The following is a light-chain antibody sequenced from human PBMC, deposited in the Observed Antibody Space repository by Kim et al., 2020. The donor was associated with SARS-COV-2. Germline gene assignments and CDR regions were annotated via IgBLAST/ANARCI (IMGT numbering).Light chain of an antibody. CDR2: DAS. Sequence: DIQMTQSPSSLSASVGDRVTITCQASQDISNYLNWYQQKPGKAPKLLIYDASNLETGVPSRFSGSGSGTDFTFTISSLQPEDIATYYCQQYDNLPWSYTFGQGTKLEI. CDR1: QDISNY. CDR3: QQYDNLPWSYT. J-gene: IGKJ2*01. V-gene: IGKV1-33*01.